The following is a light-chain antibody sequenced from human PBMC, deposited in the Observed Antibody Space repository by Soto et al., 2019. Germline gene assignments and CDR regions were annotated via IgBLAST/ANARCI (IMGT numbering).Light chain of an antibody. V-gene: IGKV3-15*01. CDR2: GAS. J-gene: IGKJ5*01. CDR3: QQYNNWFSIT. CDR1: QSVSRR. Sequence: EIVMTQSPATLSVSSGETATLSCRASQSVSRRLAWYQQKPGQAPRLLIYGASTRATGVPARFSGSGSGTEFTLTISSLQSEDFAVYYCQQYNNWFSITFGQGTRLEIK.